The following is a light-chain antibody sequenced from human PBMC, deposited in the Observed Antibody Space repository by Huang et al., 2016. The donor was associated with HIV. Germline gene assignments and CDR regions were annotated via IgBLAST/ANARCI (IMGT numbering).Light chain of an antibody. J-gene: IGKJ4*01. CDR2: GAS. V-gene: IGKV3-20*01. CDR1: QSVNY. Sequence: EIVLTQSPGTLSLSPGERATLSCRASQSVNYLAWYQQKPGQAPRLLSYGASSRATGIPDRFSGSGSGTDFTLTISRLEPEDFAVYYCQQYGSPPTFGGGTKVEIK. CDR3: QQYGSPPT.